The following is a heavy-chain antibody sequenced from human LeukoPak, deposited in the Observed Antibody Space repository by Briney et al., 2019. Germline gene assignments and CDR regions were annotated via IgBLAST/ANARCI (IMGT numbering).Heavy chain of an antibody. Sequence: SETLSLTCAVYGGSFSGYYWSWIRQPPGKGLEWIGEINHSGSTNYNPSLKSRVTTSVDTSKNQFTLKLSSVTAADTAVYYCARGRGCFDLWGRGTLVTVSS. J-gene: IGHJ2*01. CDR2: INHSGST. V-gene: IGHV4-34*01. CDR3: ARGRGCFDL. CDR1: GGSFSGYY.